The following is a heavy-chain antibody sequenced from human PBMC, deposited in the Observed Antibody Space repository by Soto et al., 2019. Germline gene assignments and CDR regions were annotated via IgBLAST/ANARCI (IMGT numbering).Heavy chain of an antibody. CDR1: GGSLTSYY. Sequence: SETLSLTCTVSGGSLTSYYWAWIRQPPGKGLEWIGYIYYSGSTSYNPSINSRVTISVDSSNNQFSLNLSSVSAADTAVYYCARLGGYYQSLDAWGQGTLVTVSS. J-gene: IGHJ5*02. D-gene: IGHD3-22*01. V-gene: IGHV4-59*08. CDR2: IYYSGST. CDR3: ARLGGYYQSLDA.